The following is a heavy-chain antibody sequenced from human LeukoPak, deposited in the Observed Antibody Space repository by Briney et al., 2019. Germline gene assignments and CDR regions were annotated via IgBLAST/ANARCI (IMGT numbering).Heavy chain of an antibody. CDR2: TNHSGST. CDR1: GGSFSGYY. Sequence: SETLSLTCAVYGGSFSGYYWSWIRQPPGKGLEWIGETNHSGSTNYNPSLKSRVTISVDTSKNQFSLKLSSVTAADTAVYYCARGGPAAISFSGSYYMRSDYFDYWGQGTLVTVSS. D-gene: IGHD3-10*01. V-gene: IGHV4-34*01. CDR3: ARGGPAAISFSGSYYMRSDYFDY. J-gene: IGHJ4*02.